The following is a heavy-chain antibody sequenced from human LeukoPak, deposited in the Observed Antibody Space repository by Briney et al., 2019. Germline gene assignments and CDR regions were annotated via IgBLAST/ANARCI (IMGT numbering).Heavy chain of an antibody. CDR2: INSDGRST. CDR3: ARDPLMTTVTSSYYYYGMDV. Sequence: GGSLRLSCAASGFTFSSYWMHWVRHAPGKGLVWVSRINSDGRSTSYADSVKGRFTISRDNAKNTLYLQMNSLRAEDTAVYYCARDPLMTTVTSSYYYYGMDVWGQGTTVTVSS. J-gene: IGHJ6*02. D-gene: IGHD4-17*01. V-gene: IGHV3-74*01. CDR1: GFTFSSYW.